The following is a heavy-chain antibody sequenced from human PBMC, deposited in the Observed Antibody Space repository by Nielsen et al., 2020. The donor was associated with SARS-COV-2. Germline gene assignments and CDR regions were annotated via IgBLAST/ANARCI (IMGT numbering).Heavy chain of an antibody. J-gene: IGHJ4*02. Sequence: WARQAPGQGLEWMGRIIPILGIANYAQKFQGRVTITADKSTSTAYMELSSLRSEDTAVYYCARDGYSGYDGTFDYWGQGTLVTVSS. D-gene: IGHD5-12*01. CDR3: ARDGYSGYDGTFDY. V-gene: IGHV1-69*04. CDR2: IIPILGIA.